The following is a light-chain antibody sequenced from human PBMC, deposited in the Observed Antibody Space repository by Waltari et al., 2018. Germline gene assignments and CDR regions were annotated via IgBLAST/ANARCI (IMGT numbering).Light chain of an antibody. Sequence: EIGMTQAPDDRAVSLGERATIHCKSIQSVLYSSNNKNYCACYQQTPGQPPKLLIYWASTRESWLPDRFSGIASGTDFTLPIRSLPAEVVAVYYCQPSSSTPPTFGQGTKLEIK. CDR3: QPSSSTPPT. V-gene: IGKV4-1*01. CDR1: QSVLYSSNNKNY. CDR2: WAS. J-gene: IGKJ1*01.